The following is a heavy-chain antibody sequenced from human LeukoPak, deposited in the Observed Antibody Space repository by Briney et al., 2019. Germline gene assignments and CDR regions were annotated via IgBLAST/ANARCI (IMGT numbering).Heavy chain of an antibody. J-gene: IGHJ6*02. Sequence: GSLRLSCAASGFTFSSYAMHWVRQAPGKGLEWVAVISYDGSNKYYADSVKGRFTISRDSSKNTLYLQMNSLRAEDTAVYYCARDKSYYDFWSGYSAADYYGMDVWGQGTTVTVSS. D-gene: IGHD3-3*01. V-gene: IGHV3-30-3*01. CDR2: ISYDGSNK. CDR3: ARDKSYYDFWSGYSAADYYGMDV. CDR1: GFTFSSYA.